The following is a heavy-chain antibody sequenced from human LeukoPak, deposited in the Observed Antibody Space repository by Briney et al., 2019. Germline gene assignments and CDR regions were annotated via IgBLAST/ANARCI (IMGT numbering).Heavy chain of an antibody. Sequence: PSGTLSLTCAVSGGSISSSNWWSWVRQPPGKGLEWIGEIYHSGSTNYNPSLKSRVTISVDKSKNQFSLKLSSVTAADTAVYYCARSTPEGQYYDILTSYSYDAFDIWGQGTMVTVSS. CDR2: IYHSGST. CDR1: GGSISSSNW. J-gene: IGHJ3*02. D-gene: IGHD3-9*01. CDR3: ARSTPEGQYYDILTSYSYDAFDI. V-gene: IGHV4-4*02.